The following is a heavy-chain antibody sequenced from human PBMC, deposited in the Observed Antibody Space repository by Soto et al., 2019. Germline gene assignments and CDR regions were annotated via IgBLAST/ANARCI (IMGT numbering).Heavy chain of an antibody. V-gene: IGHV3-23*01. CDR3: APHVHCSGGSCHYDAFDI. CDR1: GFIFGNYM. D-gene: IGHD2-15*01. J-gene: IGHJ3*02. CDR2: IRDGGEST. Sequence: EVQLLESGGGLVQPGESLRLSCAVSGFIFGNYMMTWVRQAPGKGLEWVSTIRDGGESTYYADSVKGRSTISRDNSKNTLYLQMDNLGVEDTAVYYCAPHVHCSGGSCHYDAFDIRGQGTMVTVSS.